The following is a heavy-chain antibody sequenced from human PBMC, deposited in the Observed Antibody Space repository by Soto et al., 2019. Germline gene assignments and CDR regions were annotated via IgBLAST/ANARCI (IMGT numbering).Heavy chain of an antibody. CDR1: GFSLSTSGMC. CDR3: ARMSIAVAGFDY. J-gene: IGHJ4*02. Sequence: SGPTLVNPTQTLTLTCTFSGFSLSTSGMCVSWIRQPPGKALEWLERIDWDDDKYYSTSLKTRLTISKDTSKNQVVLTMTNMDPVDTATYYCARMSIAVAGFDYWGQGTLVTVSS. CDR2: IDWDDDK. V-gene: IGHV2-70*11. D-gene: IGHD6-19*01.